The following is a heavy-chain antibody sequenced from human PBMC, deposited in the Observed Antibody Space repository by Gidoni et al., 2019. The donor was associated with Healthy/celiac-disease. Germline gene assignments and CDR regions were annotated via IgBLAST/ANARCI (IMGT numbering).Heavy chain of an antibody. D-gene: IGHD6-13*01. CDR3: AKLYSSSWYYFDY. J-gene: IGHJ4*02. CDR1: GFTFSSYA. V-gene: IGHV3-23*01. CDR2: ISGSGGST. Sequence: EVQLLVSGGGWVQPGGSLGLSCAAPGFTFSSYAMSWVRQAPGKGLGWVSAISGSGGSTYYADSVKGRFTISRDNSKNTLYLQMNSLGAEDTAVYYCAKLYSSSWYYFDYWGQGTLVTVSS.